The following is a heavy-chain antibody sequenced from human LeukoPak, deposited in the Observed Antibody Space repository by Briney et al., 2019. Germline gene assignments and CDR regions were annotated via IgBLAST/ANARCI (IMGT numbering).Heavy chain of an antibody. CDR1: GFTFDDYA. Sequence: GGSLRLSCAASGFTFDDYAMHWVRQAPGKGLEWASGISWNSGSIGYADSVKGRFTISRDNAKNSLYLQMNSLRAEDTALYYCAKDISFVAGRFDYWGQGTLVTVSS. CDR2: ISWNSGSI. J-gene: IGHJ4*02. V-gene: IGHV3-9*01. CDR3: AKDISFVAGRFDY. D-gene: IGHD6-19*01.